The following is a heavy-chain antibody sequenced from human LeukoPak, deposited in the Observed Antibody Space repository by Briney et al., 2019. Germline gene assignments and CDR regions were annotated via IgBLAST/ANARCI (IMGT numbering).Heavy chain of an antibody. D-gene: IGHD1-26*01. J-gene: IGHJ6*02. CDR1: GITFSNYA. V-gene: IGHV3-23*01. CDR2: ISGSGGST. CDR3: AKGEEEYYYYGMDV. Sequence: GGSLRLSCVASGITFSNYAMSWVRQAPGKGLEWVSTISGSGGSTCYADSVEGRFTISRDNSKNTLHLQMNSLRAEDTAVYYCAKGEEEYYYYGMDVWGQGTTVTVSS.